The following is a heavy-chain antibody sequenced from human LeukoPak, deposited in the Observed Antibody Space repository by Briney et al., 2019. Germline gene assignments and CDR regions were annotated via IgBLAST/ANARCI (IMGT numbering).Heavy chain of an antibody. CDR2: ISGSGGST. CDR1: GFTFSSYA. D-gene: IGHD2-15*01. CDR3: GKSIGDIGRPLPGLFYY. Sequence: GGSLRLSCAASGFTFSSYAMSWVRQAPGKGLEWVSAISGSGGSTYYADSVKGRFTISRDNSKNTLYLQMNSLRAEDTAVYYCGKSIGDIGRPLPGLFYYWGQGTPVNRL. J-gene: IGHJ4*01. V-gene: IGHV3-23*01.